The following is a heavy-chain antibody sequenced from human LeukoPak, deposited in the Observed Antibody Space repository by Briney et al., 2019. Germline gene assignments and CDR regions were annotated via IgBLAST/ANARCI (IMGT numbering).Heavy chain of an antibody. V-gene: IGHV4-59*01. CDR1: GGSISSYY. CDR2: IYHSGST. Sequence: PSETLSLTCSVSGGSISSYYWSWIRQFSGKGLEWIGHIYHSGSTVYNPSLRSRVSISIDMSKNQFSLRLISVTAADTAMYFCARLKGTLMVDYWGQGALVTVSS. CDR3: ARLKGTLMVDY. D-gene: IGHD1-1*01. J-gene: IGHJ4*02.